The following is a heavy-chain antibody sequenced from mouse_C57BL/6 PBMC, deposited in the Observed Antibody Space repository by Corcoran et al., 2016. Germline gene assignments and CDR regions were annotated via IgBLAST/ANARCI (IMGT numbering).Heavy chain of an antibody. CDR1: GYTFTDYY. J-gene: IGHJ3*01. V-gene: IGHV1-26*01. CDR3: ARGDGYHRLFAY. Sequence: EVQLQQSGPELVKPGASVKISCKASGYTFTDYYMNRVKQSHGKSLEWIGDINTNNGGTSYNQKFKGKATLTVDKSSSTAYMELRSLTSEDSAVYYCARGDGYHRLFAYWGQGTLVTVSA. D-gene: IGHD2-3*01. CDR2: INTNNGGT.